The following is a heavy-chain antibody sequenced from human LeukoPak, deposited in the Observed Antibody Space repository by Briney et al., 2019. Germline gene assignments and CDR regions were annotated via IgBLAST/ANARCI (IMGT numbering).Heavy chain of an antibody. J-gene: IGHJ3*02. CDR1: GFTFNTYV. V-gene: IGHV3-30*09. Sequence: GRSLRLSCATSGFTFNTYVMHWVRQAPGKGLEWVAAISFDGSNQFYADSVKGRFAISRDNSKTTLYLQTNSLRPEDTAVYYCAKDRWLRIDAFDIWGQGTMVTVSS. D-gene: IGHD5-12*01. CDR2: ISFDGSNQ. CDR3: AKDRWLRIDAFDI.